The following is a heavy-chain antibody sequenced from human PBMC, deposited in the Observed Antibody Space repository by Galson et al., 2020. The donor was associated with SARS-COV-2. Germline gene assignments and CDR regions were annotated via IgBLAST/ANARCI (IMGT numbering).Heavy chain of an antibody. CDR2: IYSGGPT. CDR3: ARGKDGYNLVYFGGHFDY. CDR1: GFTVSSNY. D-gene: IGHD3-3*01. Sequence: GGSLRLSCAASGFTVSSNYMSWVRQAPGKGLEWVSIIYSGGPTYYADSVKGRFTISRDNSENTLYLQMNSLRAEDTAVYYCARGKDGYNLVYFGGHFDYWAPGILVTVSS. V-gene: IGHV3-53*01. J-gene: IGHJ4*02.